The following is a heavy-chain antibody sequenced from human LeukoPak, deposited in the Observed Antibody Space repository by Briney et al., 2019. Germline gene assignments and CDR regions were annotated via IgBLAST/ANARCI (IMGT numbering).Heavy chain of an antibody. J-gene: IGHJ6*02. CDR3: AREGVAGTLGLDV. CDR2: IYYTGDT. CDR1: GGSFSGYY. D-gene: IGHD6-19*01. Sequence: SETLSLTCAVYGGSFSGYYWTWIRQPPGEGLEWVGYIYYTGDTKSNPSLKRRVTMSVDRSKNQFSLRLTSVTAADTAVYYCAREGVAGTLGLDVWGQGTTVTVSS. V-gene: IGHV4-59*01.